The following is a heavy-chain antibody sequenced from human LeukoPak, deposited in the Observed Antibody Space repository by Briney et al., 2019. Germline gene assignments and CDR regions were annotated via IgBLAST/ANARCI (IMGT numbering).Heavy chain of an antibody. CDR2: ISGSGGST. V-gene: IGHV3-23*01. CDR1: GFTFSSYA. Sequence: GGSLRLSCAASGFTFSSYAMSWVRQAPGKGLEWVSAISGSGGSTYYADSVKGRFTISRDNSKNTLYLQMNSLRAEDTAVYYCAKDSFYGDYVDYFDYWGQGTLVTVSS. D-gene: IGHD4-17*01. CDR3: AKDSFYGDYVDYFDY. J-gene: IGHJ4*02.